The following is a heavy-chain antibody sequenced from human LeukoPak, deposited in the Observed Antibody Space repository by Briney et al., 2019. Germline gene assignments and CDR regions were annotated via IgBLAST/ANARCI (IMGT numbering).Heavy chain of an antibody. CDR3: ARVSKQWLASDY. CDR1: GFTFSSYA. J-gene: IGHJ4*02. V-gene: IGHV3-30*04. D-gene: IGHD6-19*01. Sequence: GGSLRPSCAASGFTFSSYAMHWVRQAPGKGLEWVAVISYDGSNKYYADSVKGRFTISRDNSKNTLYLQMNSLRAEDTAVYYCARVSKQWLASDYWGQGTLVTVSS. CDR2: ISYDGSNK.